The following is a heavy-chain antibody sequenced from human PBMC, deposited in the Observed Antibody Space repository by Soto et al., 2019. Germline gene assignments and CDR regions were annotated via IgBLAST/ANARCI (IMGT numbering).Heavy chain of an antibody. D-gene: IGHD3-22*01. CDR3: ARSRANYYDSRGYYYSTFDY. J-gene: IGHJ4*02. Sequence: QVQLVQSGAEVKKPGSSVKVSCKTSGGTFSSYAISWVRQAPGQGLEWMGGIIPMFGTANYAQKFQGRVTITAHEAXSTAYMELSSLRSEDTAVYYWARSRANYYDSRGYYYSTFDYWGQGTLVTVSS. CDR1: GGTFSSYA. V-gene: IGHV1-69*12. CDR2: IIPMFGTA.